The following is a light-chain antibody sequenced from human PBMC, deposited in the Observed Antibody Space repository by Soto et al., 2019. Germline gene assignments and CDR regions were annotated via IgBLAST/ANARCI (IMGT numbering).Light chain of an antibody. Sequence: EIVLTQSPGTLSLSPGERATLSCRASQSVSSNYLAWYQQKPGQAPRLLIYGASSRATGIPDRFSGSGSGTDFTLTISRLEPEDFAVYYCQQYDSSPWTFGRGTKVEIK. CDR2: GAS. CDR1: QSVSSNY. V-gene: IGKV3-20*01. CDR3: QQYDSSPWT. J-gene: IGKJ1*01.